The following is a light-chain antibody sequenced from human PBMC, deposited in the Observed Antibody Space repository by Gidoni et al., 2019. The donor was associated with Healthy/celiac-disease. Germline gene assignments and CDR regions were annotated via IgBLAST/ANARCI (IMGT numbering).Light chain of an antibody. CDR3: MQALQTPT. J-gene: IGKJ4*01. CDR2: LGS. CDR1: QSLLHSNGYNY. V-gene: IGKV2-28*01. Sequence: DIVMTQYPLSRPVTPGEPASISCRSSQSLLHSNGYNYLYWYLRKPGQSPQLLIYLGSNRASGVPDRFSGSGSGTDFTLKLSRVEAEDVGVYYCMQALQTPTFGGGTKVEIK.